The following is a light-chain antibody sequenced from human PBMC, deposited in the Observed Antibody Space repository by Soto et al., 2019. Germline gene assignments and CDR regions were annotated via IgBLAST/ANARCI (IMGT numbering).Light chain of an antibody. V-gene: IGKV1-39*01. J-gene: IGKJ4*01. Sequence: DVQMTQSPSSLSASVGDSVTITFRASQTVFNHLSWFQQRPGKGPKLLIYDSSSLRAGVPSRFSGSGYGTDFTLTISTVQPEDSAIYFCHQSSSTPLTFGGGTRVEVK. CDR2: DSS. CDR3: HQSSSTPLT. CDR1: QTVFNH.